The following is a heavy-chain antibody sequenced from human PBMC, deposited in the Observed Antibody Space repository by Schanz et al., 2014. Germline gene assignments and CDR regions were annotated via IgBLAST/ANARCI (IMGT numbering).Heavy chain of an antibody. CDR2: ISPYNGNT. J-gene: IGHJ5*02. V-gene: IGHV1-18*01. D-gene: IGHD2-2*01. CDR1: GYTFTSYG. Sequence: QVQLVQSGGEMKKPGASVKVSCKASGYTFTSYGISWVRQAPGQGLEWMGWISPYNGNTNYAQKLQGRVTMTADTSTSTAYMDLRSLRSDDTAVYYCARDRRRYCSTASCLHDNWFDPWGQGTLVIVSS. CDR3: ARDRRRYCSTASCLHDNWFDP.